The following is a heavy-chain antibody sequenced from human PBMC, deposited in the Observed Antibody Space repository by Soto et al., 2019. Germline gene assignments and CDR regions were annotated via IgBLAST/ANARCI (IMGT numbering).Heavy chain of an antibody. V-gene: IGHV3-9*01. Sequence: QPGGSLRLSCAASGFTFDDYAMHWVRQAPGKGLEWVSGISWNSGSIGYADSVKGRFTISRDNAKNSLYLQMNSLRAEDTALYYCAKGLLRFLEWSFHGMDVWGQGTTVTVSS. CDR1: GFTFDDYA. J-gene: IGHJ6*02. CDR3: AKGLLRFLEWSFHGMDV. D-gene: IGHD3-3*01. CDR2: ISWNSGSI.